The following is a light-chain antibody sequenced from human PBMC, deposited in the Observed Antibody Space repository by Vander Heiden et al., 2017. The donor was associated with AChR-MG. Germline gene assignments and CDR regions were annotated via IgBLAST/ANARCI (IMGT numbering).Light chain of an antibody. V-gene: IGLV2-23*01. CDR2: EGS. CDR3: CSYAGSDTWV. Sequence: QSALTQPAPVSGSPGQSITIPCTGTRRDVGNYNLVSWYQQHPGKAPKVMIYEGSKRPSGISNRFSGSKSGNTASLTISGLQTEDEADYYCCSYAGSDTWVFGGGTKLTVL. CDR1: RRDVGNYNL. J-gene: IGLJ3*02.